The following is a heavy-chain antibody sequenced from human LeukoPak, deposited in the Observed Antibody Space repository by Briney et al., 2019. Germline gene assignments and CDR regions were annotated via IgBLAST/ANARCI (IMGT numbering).Heavy chain of an antibody. Sequence: SVKVSCKASGGTFSSYAISWVRQAPGQGLEWMGRIIPILGIANYAQKFQGRVTITADKSTSTAYMELSSLRSEDTAVYYCARDLAGYSSGWYVSDAFDIWGQGTMVTVSS. D-gene: IGHD6-19*01. CDR2: IIPILGIA. CDR1: GGTFSSYA. V-gene: IGHV1-69*04. CDR3: ARDLAGYSSGWYVSDAFDI. J-gene: IGHJ3*02.